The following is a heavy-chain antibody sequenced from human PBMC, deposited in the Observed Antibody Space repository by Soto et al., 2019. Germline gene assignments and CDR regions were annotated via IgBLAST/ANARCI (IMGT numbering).Heavy chain of an antibody. J-gene: IGHJ4*02. V-gene: IGHV1-69*01. CDR2: IITLFGTA. Sequence: VQLMQSGAEVKQPGSSVKVSCKASGGTFSSHSINWGRQAPGQGLEWMGGIITLFGTANYAQNFQGRVTITADQSTSTAYMELNSLRSDDTAVYYCAREVGYGDFSAALLDWGQGTLVTVSS. D-gene: IGHD4-17*01. CDR1: GGTFSSHS. CDR3: AREVGYGDFSAALLD.